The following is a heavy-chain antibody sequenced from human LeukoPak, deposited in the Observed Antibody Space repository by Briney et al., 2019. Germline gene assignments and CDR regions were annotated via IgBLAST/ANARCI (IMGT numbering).Heavy chain of an antibody. CDR1: GYTFTSYG. D-gene: IGHD3-10*01. V-gene: IGHV1-18*01. Sequence: GASVKVSCKASGYTFTSYGISWVRQAPGQGLEWMGWISAYNGNTNYAQKLQGRVTMTTDTSTSTAYMELSSLRSEDTAVYYCSGSGSWGYYYYYMDVWGKGTTVTVSS. CDR3: SGSGSWGYYYYYMDV. CDR2: ISAYNGNT. J-gene: IGHJ6*03.